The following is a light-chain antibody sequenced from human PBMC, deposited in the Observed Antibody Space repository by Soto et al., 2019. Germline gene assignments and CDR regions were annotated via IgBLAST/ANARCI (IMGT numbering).Light chain of an antibody. Sequence: DTVLTQSPATLSLSPGERATLSCRASQSVSSSFLAWYQQKPGQAPRLLIYGASSRATGIPDRFSGSGSGTDFTLTISRLEPEDFAVYYCQQYDSSPWTFGQGTKVEIK. V-gene: IGKV3-20*01. CDR1: QSVSSSF. CDR2: GAS. CDR3: QQYDSSPWT. J-gene: IGKJ1*01.